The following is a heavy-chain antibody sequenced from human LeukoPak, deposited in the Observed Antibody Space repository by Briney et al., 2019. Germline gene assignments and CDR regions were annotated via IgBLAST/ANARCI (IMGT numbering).Heavy chain of an antibody. CDR2: IKQDGSEK. CDR1: GCTFSSYW. V-gene: IGHV3-7*05. Sequence: GGSLRLSCAASGCTFSSYWMSWVRQAPGKGLQWVANIKQDGSEKYYVDSVKGRFTISRDNAKNSLYLQMSSLRAEDTAVYYCTRDRSGQDWGQGTLVTVSS. CDR3: TRDRSGQD. D-gene: IGHD1-1*01. J-gene: IGHJ4*02.